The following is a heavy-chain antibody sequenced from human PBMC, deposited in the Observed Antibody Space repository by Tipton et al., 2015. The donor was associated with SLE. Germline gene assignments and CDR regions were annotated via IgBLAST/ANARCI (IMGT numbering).Heavy chain of an antibody. CDR1: GGPFTGYF. Sequence: TLSLTCGVHGGPFTGYFYSWIRQPPGKGLEWIGEMFPSGITNYNPSLMSRVIISEDTPKNQFSLKLTSLTAADTAVYYCARHFGSGFDSWGQGTPVTVSS. CDR2: MFPSGIT. V-gene: IGHV4-34*12. D-gene: IGHD6-19*01. CDR3: ARHFGSGFDS. J-gene: IGHJ4*02.